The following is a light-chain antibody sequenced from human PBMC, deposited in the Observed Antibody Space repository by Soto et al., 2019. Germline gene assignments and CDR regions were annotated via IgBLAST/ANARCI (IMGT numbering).Light chain of an antibody. CDR3: QQYDNVFT. V-gene: IGKV1-33*01. J-gene: IGKJ5*01. Sequence: DIQMTQSPSTLPASVGDRVTITCRASQSIRRFLNWYQQKPGKAPKLLIYGASNLETGVPSRFSGSGSGTDFTFTISSLQPEDIATYFCQQYDNVFTFGQGTRLEIK. CDR2: GAS. CDR1: QSIRRF.